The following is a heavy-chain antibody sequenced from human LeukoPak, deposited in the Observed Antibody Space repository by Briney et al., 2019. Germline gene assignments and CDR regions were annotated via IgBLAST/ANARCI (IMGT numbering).Heavy chain of an antibody. CDR3: ARDGRGYSSSWYFDL. D-gene: IGHD6-13*01. CDR1: GGSISSYY. V-gene: IGHV4-4*07. J-gene: IGHJ4*02. Sequence: SETLSLTCTVSGGSISSYYWSWIRQPAGKGLEWIGRIYSSGSTNHSPSLKSRVTLSVDTSRNQFSLRLSSVTAADTAVYYCARDGRGYSSSWYFDLWGQGTLVTVSS. CDR2: IYSSGST.